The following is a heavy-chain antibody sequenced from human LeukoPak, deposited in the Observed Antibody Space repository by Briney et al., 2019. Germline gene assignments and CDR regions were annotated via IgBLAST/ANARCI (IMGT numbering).Heavy chain of an antibody. CDR1: GYTFTGYY. CDR2: INPNSGGT. V-gene: IGHV1-2*06. CDR3: ARDLILVTSSDYFDY. J-gene: IGHJ4*02. D-gene: IGHD2-21*02. Sequence: ASVKVSCKASGYTFTGYYMHWVRQAPGQGLEWMGRINPNSGGTNCAQKFQGRVTMTRDTSISTAYMELSRLRSDDTAVYYCARDLILVTSSDYFDYWGQGTLVTVSS.